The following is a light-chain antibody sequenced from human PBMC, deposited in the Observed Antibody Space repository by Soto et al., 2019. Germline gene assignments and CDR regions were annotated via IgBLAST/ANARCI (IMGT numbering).Light chain of an antibody. CDR2: DVS. Sequence: QSALTQPASVSGSPGQSITISCTGTSSDVGGYNYVSWYQQHPGKAPKIMIYDVSRRPSGVSNRFSGSKSGNTASLTISGLQAEDEADYYCSSYTSSGSLVLFGGGTKVTVL. CDR1: SSDVGGYNY. CDR3: SSYTSSGSLVL. V-gene: IGLV2-14*01. J-gene: IGLJ2*01.